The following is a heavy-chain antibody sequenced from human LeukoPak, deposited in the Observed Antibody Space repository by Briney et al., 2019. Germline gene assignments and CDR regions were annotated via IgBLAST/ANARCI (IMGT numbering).Heavy chain of an antibody. CDR2: INHSGST. J-gene: IGHJ3*02. CDR1: GGSFSGYY. CDR3: ARADYSNYFGAFDI. D-gene: IGHD4-11*01. V-gene: IGHV4-34*01. Sequence: SETLSLTCAVYGGSFSGYYWSWIRQPPGKGLEWIGEINHSGSTNYNPSLKSRVTISVDTSKNQFFLKLSSVTAADTAVYYCARADYSNYFGAFDIWGQGTMVTVSS.